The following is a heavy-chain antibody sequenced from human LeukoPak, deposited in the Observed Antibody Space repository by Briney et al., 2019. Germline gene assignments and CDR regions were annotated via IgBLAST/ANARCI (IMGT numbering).Heavy chain of an antibody. D-gene: IGHD2-21*01. J-gene: IGHJ4*02. CDR1: GFVFSKYG. CDR2: IRSEGSET. Sequence: LRLSCAASGFVFSKYGMHWVRQAPGKGLEWVAFIRSEGSETYYADSVRGRFALSRDNSKKTLFLQMNSLRLEDTAVYYCARDRDWNKYFDYWGQGTLVTV. V-gene: IGHV3-30*02. CDR3: ARDRDWNKYFDY.